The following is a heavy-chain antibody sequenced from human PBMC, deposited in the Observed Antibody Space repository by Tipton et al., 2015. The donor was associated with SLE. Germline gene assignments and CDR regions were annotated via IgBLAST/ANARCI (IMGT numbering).Heavy chain of an antibody. CDR1: RYSISSGYY. D-gene: IGHD3-10*01. V-gene: IGHV4-38-2*02. J-gene: IGHJ6*03. CDR2: FYHSANT. CDR3: ARGNYASESYYRLYMDV. Sequence: TLSLTCIVSRYSISSGYYWGWMRQAPGKELEWVGSFYHSANTYYNPSLKSRVTISGDTSKNQFSLRVSSVTAADTAVYYCARGNYASESYYRLYMDVWGKGTTVTVSS.